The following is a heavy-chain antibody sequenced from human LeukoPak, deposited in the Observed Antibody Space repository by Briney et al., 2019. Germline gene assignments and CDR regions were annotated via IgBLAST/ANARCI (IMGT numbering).Heavy chain of an antibody. J-gene: IGHJ6*02. CDR1: GITLSNYG. V-gene: IGHV3-43*02. D-gene: IGHD3-10*01. Sequence: GGSLRLSCTVSGITLSNYGMSWVRQAPGKGLEWVAGISDSGGRTNYADSVKGRFTVSRDNSKSSLYLQVTSLRTEDTALYYCAKDMVDTGYYYGRDVWGQGTTVIV. CDR2: ISDSGGRT. CDR3: AKDMVDTGYYYGRDV.